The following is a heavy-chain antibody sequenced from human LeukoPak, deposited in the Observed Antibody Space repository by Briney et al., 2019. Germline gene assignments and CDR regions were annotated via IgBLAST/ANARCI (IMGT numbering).Heavy chain of an antibody. J-gene: IGHJ5*02. CDR2: INHSGST. Sequence: SETLSLTCAVYGGSFSGYYWSWIRQPPGKGLEWIGEINHSGSTNYNPSLKSRVTISVDTSKNQISLNLSSVTAADTAVYYCASIMVRGVSNWFDPWGQGTLVTVSS. CDR1: GGSFSGYY. CDR3: ASIMVRGVSNWFDP. V-gene: IGHV4-34*01. D-gene: IGHD3-10*01.